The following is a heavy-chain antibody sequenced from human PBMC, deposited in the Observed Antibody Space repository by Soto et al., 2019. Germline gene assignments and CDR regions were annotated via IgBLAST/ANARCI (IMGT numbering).Heavy chain of an antibody. CDR1: GGTFSSYA. D-gene: IGHD3-22*01. J-gene: IGHJ6*02. CDR3: ARALYYDSSGYHYEYYYYYGMDV. CDR2: IIPIFGTA. Sequence: QVQLVQSGAEVKKPGSSVKVSCKASGGTFSSYAISWVRQAPGQGLEWMGGIIPIFGTANYAQKFQGRVTITADESTSTAYMELSSLRSEDTAVYYCARALYYDSSGYHYEYYYYYGMDVWGQGTTVTVSS. V-gene: IGHV1-69*01.